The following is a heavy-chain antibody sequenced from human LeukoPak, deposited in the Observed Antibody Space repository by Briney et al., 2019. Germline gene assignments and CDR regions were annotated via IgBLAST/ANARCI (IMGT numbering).Heavy chain of an antibody. CDR3: ARLYDFWSGTDY. J-gene: IGHJ4*02. V-gene: IGHV4-59*01. D-gene: IGHD3-3*01. Sequence: SETLSLTCTVSGGSISSYYWSWIRQPPGKGLEGSGYIYYSGSTNYNPSLKSRVTISVDTSKNQFSLKLSSVTAADTAVYYCARLYDFWSGTDYWGQGTLVTVSS. CDR1: GGSISSYY. CDR2: IYYSGST.